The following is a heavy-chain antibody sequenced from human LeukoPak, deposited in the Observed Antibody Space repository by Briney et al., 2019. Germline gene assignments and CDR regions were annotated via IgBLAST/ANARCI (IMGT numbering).Heavy chain of an antibody. J-gene: IGHJ6*03. D-gene: IGHD5-12*01. Sequence: KPSETLSLTCTVSGGSISCSRYYWGWIRQPPGKGLEWIGSIYYSGSTYYNPSLQSRVTMSVDTSKNQFSLKLSSVTAADTAVYYCARHLYSGYDYYHYYYMDVWGKGTTVTIS. CDR1: GGSISCSRYY. CDR3: ARHLYSGYDYYHYYYMDV. CDR2: IYYSGST. V-gene: IGHV4-39*01.